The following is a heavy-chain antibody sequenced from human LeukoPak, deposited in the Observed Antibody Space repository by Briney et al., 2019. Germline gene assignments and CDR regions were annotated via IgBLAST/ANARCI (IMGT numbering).Heavy chain of an antibody. CDR2: ISGSRGYT. CDR3: AKTRHPDDSGWYFFDD. J-gene: IGHJ4*02. CDR1: GFTFSDYP. V-gene: IGHV3-23*01. D-gene: IGHD3-22*01. Sequence: GGSLLLSCVGSGFTFSDYPRTWVRQAAGEGLEWVSAISGSRGYTYDADSVRGRFTISRDNYKNTVSLQMNSLRADDTAVYYCAKTRHPDDSGWYFFDDWGQGVQVTVSS.